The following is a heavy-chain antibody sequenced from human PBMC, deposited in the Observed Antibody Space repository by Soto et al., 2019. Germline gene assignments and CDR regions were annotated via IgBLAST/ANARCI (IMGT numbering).Heavy chain of an antibody. CDR3: ARGESAHCSDGVCSLSDYSTMHV. CDR1: GYMFTDYY. V-gene: IGHV1-2*04. D-gene: IGHD2-8*01. CDR2: INPSGGRT. J-gene: IGHJ6*02. Sequence: ASVKVSCKASGYMFTDYYIHWVRQAPGQGLEWLGKINPSGGRTSLSQQFRGSVTMYAFPSIATASMELNRLTSGDTAVYYCARGESAHCSDGVCSLSDYSTMHVWGQGTTVTVSS.